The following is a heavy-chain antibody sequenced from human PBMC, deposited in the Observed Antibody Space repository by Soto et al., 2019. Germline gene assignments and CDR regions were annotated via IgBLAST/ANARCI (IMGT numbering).Heavy chain of an antibody. CDR1: GFTFRSYA. Sequence: QVQLVESGGGVVQPGRSLRLSCAASGFTFRSYAMDWVRQAPGKGLEWVAVISYDGTNKYYADSVKGRFTISRDNSKNTLSLQMNSLRAEDTAXYYCARXDSNSWSDYWGQGTLVTVSS. J-gene: IGHJ4*02. CDR2: ISYDGTNK. D-gene: IGHD6-13*01. CDR3: ARXDSNSWSDY. V-gene: IGHV3-30*01.